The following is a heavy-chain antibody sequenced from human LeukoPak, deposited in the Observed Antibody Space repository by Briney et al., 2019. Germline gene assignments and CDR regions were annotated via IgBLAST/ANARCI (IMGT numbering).Heavy chain of an antibody. CDR3: ARVLKVVVVTTNWFDP. D-gene: IGHD2-2*01. CDR1: GGSFSGYY. V-gene: IGHV4-34*01. Sequence: SETLSLTCAVYGGSFSGYYWSWIRQPPGKGLELIGEINHSGSTNYNPSLKSRDTISVDTSKNQFSLKLSSVTAADTAVYYCARVLKVVVVTTNWFDPWGQGTLVTVSS. CDR2: INHSGST. J-gene: IGHJ5*02.